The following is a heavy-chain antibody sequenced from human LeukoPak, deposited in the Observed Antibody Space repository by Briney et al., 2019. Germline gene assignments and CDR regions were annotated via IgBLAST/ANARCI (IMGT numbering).Heavy chain of an antibody. CDR1: GGSISSGGYS. Sequence: PSETLSLTCAVSGGSISSGGYSWSWIRQPPGKGLEWIGYIYHSGSTYYNPSLKSRVTISVDRSKNQFSLKLSSVTAADTAVYYCAREGYCDGFDYWGQGTLVTVSS. D-gene: IGHD3-22*01. CDR3: AREGYCDGFDY. V-gene: IGHV4-30-2*01. J-gene: IGHJ4*02. CDR2: IYHSGST.